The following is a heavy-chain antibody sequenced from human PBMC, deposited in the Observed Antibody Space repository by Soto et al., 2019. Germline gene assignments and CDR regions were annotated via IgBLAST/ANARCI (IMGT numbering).Heavy chain of an antibody. CDR3: ARLYCSSTSGYYLDY. V-gene: IGHV4-59*08. CDR1: GGSISSYY. Sequence: SETLSLTCTVSGGSISSYYWSWIREPPGKGLEWIGYIYYSGSTNYNPSLKSRVTISVDTSKNQFSLKLSSVTAADTAVYYCARLYCSSTSGYYLDYWGQGTLVTVSS. CDR2: IYYSGST. D-gene: IGHD2-2*01. J-gene: IGHJ4*02.